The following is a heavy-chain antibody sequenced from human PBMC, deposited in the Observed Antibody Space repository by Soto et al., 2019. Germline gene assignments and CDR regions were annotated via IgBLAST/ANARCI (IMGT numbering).Heavy chain of an antibody. J-gene: IGHJ6*02. D-gene: IGHD3-16*02. CDR1: GYTFTYYA. Sequence: QVQLVQSGAEVKKPGASVKVSCKASGYTFTYYAISWVRQAPGQGLEWMGWISPYSHNTNYAQKLQGRVTMTTDTFTNTAYIELRSLRADDTAVYYCARDNRLNPSFYGMDVWGQGTTVTVSS. V-gene: IGHV1-18*01. CDR3: ARDNRLNPSFYGMDV. CDR2: ISPYSHNT.